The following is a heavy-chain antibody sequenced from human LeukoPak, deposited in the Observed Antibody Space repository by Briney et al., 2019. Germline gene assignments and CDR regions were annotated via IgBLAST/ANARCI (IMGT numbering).Heavy chain of an antibody. CDR2: IYTSGST. V-gene: IGHV4-4*09. D-gene: IGHD3-3*01. Sequence: SETLSLTCTVSGGSLSSYYWSWIRQPPGKGLEWIGDIYTSGSTNYNPSLKSRVTISVDTSKNQFSLKLSSVTAADTAVYYCARQNIQGYYDFWSGYRNYYMDVWGKGTTVTVSS. CDR3: ARQNIQGYYDFWSGYRNYYMDV. J-gene: IGHJ6*03. CDR1: GGSLSSYY.